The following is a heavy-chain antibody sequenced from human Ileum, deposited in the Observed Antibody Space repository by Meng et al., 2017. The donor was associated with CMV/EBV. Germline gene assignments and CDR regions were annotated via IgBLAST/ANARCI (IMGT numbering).Heavy chain of an antibody. Sequence: GGSLRLSCAASGFTLSNYAMSWVRQAPGKGLEWVSVIYSDGSTTLYADSVKGRFTVFRANSENTLYLQMSSLRAEDTAIYYCAKDDNGYTGEGGSWGQGNLVTVSS. CDR2: IYSDGSTT. CDR1: GFTLSNYA. D-gene: IGHD3-16*01. V-gene: IGHV3-23*03. CDR3: AKDDNGYTGEGGS. J-gene: IGHJ5*02.